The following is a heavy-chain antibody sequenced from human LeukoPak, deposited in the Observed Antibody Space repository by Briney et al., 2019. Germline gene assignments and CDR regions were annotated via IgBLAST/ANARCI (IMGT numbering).Heavy chain of an antibody. CDR1: GDTFSSYA. CDR3: AREYSGYDF. J-gene: IGHJ4*02. Sequence: GASVKVPCKASGDTFSSYAISWVRQAPRQGLEWMGGIIPIFGTANYAQKFQGRVTITADKSTSTAYMELSSLRSEDTAVYYCAREYSGYDFWGQGTLVTVSS. D-gene: IGHD5-12*01. V-gene: IGHV1-69*06. CDR2: IIPIFGTA.